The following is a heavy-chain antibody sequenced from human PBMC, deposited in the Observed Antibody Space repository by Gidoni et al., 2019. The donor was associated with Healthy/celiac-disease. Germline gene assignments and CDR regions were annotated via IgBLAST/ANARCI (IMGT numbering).Heavy chain of an antibody. Sequence: QVQLQQWGAGLLKPSETLSLTCAVYGGACSGYYWSWIRQPPGKGLVWIGEINHRGSTNYNPSLKSRVTISVDTSKNQFSLKLSSVAAADTAVYSCARASRGYHYYYGMDVWGQGTTVTVSS. CDR3: ARASRGYHYYYGMDV. CDR1: GGACSGYY. V-gene: IGHV4-34*01. D-gene: IGHD5-12*01. CDR2: INHRGST. J-gene: IGHJ6*02.